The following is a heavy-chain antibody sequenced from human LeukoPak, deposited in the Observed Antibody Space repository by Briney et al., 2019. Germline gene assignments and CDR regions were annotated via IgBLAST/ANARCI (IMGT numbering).Heavy chain of an antibody. J-gene: IGHJ6*02. V-gene: IGHV3-72*01. CDR1: GFTFSDHH. CDR3: ARGRAYYDILTGYSYGMDV. D-gene: IGHD3-9*01. CDR2: SRNKANSYTT. Sequence: GGSLRLSCAASGFTFSDHHMDWGRQAPGKGLEWVGRSRNKANSYTTEYAASVKGRFTISRDDSKNSLYLQMNSLKTEDTAVYYCARGRAYYDILTGYSYGMDVWGQGTTVTVSS.